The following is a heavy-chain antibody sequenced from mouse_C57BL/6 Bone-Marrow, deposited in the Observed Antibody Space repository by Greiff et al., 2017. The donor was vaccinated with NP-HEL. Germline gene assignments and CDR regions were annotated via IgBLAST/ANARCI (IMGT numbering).Heavy chain of an antibody. Sequence: LKQPGAELVMPGASVKLSCKASGYTFTSYWMHWVKQRPGQGLEWIGEIDPSDSYTNYNQKFKGKSTLTVDKSSSTAYMQLSSLTSEDSAVYYCAREDYWGQGTTLTVSS. CDR3: AREDY. CDR1: GYTFTSYW. J-gene: IGHJ2*01. CDR2: IDPSDSYT. V-gene: IGHV1-69*01.